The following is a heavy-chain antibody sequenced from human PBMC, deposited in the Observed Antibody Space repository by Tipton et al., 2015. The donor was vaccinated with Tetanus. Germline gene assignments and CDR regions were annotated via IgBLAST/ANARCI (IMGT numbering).Heavy chain of an antibody. CDR1: GYTFTGYY. CDR2: IDPNSGGT. V-gene: IGHV1-2*02. J-gene: IGHJ6*02. Sequence: QVQLVQSGAEVKKPGASVKVSCKASGYTFTGYYMYWVRQAPGQGLEWMGWIDPNSGGTVHAQKFQGRVTMTRDTSISTAYMELRSLRSDDTAVYYCARDRGDYIYYGMDVWGPGTTVTVS. D-gene: IGHD3-22*01. CDR3: ARDRGDYIYYGMDV.